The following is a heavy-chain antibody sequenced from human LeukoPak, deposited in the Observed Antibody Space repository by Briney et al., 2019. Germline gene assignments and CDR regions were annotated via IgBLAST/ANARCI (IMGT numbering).Heavy chain of an antibody. CDR1: GFPFSSYW. J-gene: IGHJ4*02. D-gene: IGHD3-16*01. Sequence: GGSLRLSCAASGFPFSSYWMSWVRQTLGKGLEWVANIKEDGSEKYYVDSVKGRLTISRDNAKNTVYLQMKSVRAEDTAVYYCARGGVGCFDYWGQGALVTVSS. V-gene: IGHV3-7*02. CDR2: IKEDGSEK. CDR3: ARGGVGCFDY.